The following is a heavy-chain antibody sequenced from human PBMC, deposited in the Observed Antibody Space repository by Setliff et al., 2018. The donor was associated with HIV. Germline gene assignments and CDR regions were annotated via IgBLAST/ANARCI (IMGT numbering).Heavy chain of an antibody. V-gene: IGHV4-34*01. CDR1: GGSFSAYY. Sequence: PSETLSLTCAVYGGSFSAYYWSWIRQPPGKGLEWIGEIHHSGSTNYNPSLKSRVTISVDTSKKHFSLKLTSVTAADTAMYYCAREDSDGYVDIWGQGTLVTVS. CDR2: IHHSGST. CDR3: AREDSDGYVDI. J-gene: IGHJ4*02. D-gene: IGHD2-21*02.